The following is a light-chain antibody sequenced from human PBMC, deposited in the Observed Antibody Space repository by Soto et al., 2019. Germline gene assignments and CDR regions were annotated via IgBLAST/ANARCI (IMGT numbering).Light chain of an antibody. CDR3: QQTFTTPPG. CDR2: AAS. CDR1: QTITTY. J-gene: IGKJ4*01. Sequence: DIQMTQSPSSLSASVGDRVTITCRASQTITTYLNWYQQKPGKAPKLLIYAASSLQSGVPSRFSGSGSGTDFTLTSSSLHPEDFATYYCQQTFTTPPGFGGGTKVEI. V-gene: IGKV1-39*01.